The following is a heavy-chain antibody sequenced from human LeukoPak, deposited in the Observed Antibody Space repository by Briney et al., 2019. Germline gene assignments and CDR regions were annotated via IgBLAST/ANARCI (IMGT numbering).Heavy chain of an antibody. CDR3: AIYPDFDPSGYYYYYGMDV. D-gene: IGHD3-9*01. CDR1: GYSFTSYW. Sequence: GESLKISCKGSGYSFTSYWIGWVRQMPGKGLEWMGIIYPGDSDTRYSPSFEGQVTISADKSISTAYLQWSSLKASDTAMYYCAIYPDFDPSGYYYYYGMDVWGQGTTVTVSS. V-gene: IGHV5-51*01. J-gene: IGHJ6*02. CDR2: IYPGDSDT.